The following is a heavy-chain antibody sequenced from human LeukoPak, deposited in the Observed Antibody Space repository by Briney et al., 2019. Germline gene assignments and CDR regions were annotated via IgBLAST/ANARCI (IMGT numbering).Heavy chain of an antibody. CDR1: GFTFDDYA. CDR2: ISWNSANI. D-gene: IGHD5-18*01. CDR3: ARDQIRYSNSPEALDL. V-gene: IGHV3-9*01. Sequence: PGGSLRLSCAASGFTFDDYAMHWVRQAPGKGLEWVSGISWNSANIGYADSVKGRFTISRDNAKNTLYLLMNSLRGEDTAVYYCARDQIRYSNSPEALDLWGQGTLVSVSS. J-gene: IGHJ3*01.